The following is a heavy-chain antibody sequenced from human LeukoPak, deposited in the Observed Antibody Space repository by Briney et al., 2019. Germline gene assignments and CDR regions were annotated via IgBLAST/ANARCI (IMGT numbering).Heavy chain of an antibody. Sequence: PGGSLRLSCAASGFTFSSYAMHWVRQAPGKGLEWVAVISYDGSNKNYADSVKGRFTISRDNSKNTLYLQMNSLRAEDTAVYYCARHLNYYLDYWGQGTLVTVSS. CDR2: ISYDGSNK. CDR3: ARHLNYYLDY. V-gene: IGHV3-30-3*01. D-gene: IGHD3-10*01. J-gene: IGHJ4*02. CDR1: GFTFSSYA.